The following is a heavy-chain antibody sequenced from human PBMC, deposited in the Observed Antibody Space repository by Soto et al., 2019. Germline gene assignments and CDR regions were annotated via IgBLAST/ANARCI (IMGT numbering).Heavy chain of an antibody. D-gene: IGHD3-3*01. CDR1: GFTVSNLF. CDR3: ARDTFGGAYDFCH. Sequence: EVQLVESGGGLVQPGGSVRLSCEASGFTVSNLFMTWVRQAPGKGLEWVSTISSDGNTYYADSVKGRFTISSDSFKNTLYLELNSLRAGDTAVYYCARDTFGGAYDFCHGGQGTLVTVTS. V-gene: IGHV3-66*01. J-gene: IGHJ4*02. CDR2: ISSDGNT.